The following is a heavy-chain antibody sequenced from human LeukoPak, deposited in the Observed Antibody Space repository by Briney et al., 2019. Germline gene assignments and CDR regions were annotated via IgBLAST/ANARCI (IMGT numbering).Heavy chain of an antibody. J-gene: IGHJ4*01. Sequence: PGGSLRLSCAASGFTFSSYGMSWVRQAAGKGLEWVSAISGSGGSTYYADSVKGRFTISRDNAKKSLYLQMNSLRAEDTAVYYCAREASGGSPDYWGQGTLVTVSS. D-gene: IGHD1-26*01. CDR2: ISGSGGST. CDR1: GFTFSSYG. V-gene: IGHV3-23*01. CDR3: AREASGGSPDY.